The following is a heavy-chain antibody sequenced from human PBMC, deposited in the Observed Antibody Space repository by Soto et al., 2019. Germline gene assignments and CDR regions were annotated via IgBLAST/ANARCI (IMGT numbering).Heavy chain of an antibody. J-gene: IGHJ4*02. D-gene: IGHD6-13*01. V-gene: IGHV4-34*01. CDR1: GGSFSDYY. CDR2: INHSGTT. CDR3: ARVAWQRYSSSWDALDY. Sequence: SETLSLTCAVFGGSFSDYYWTWIRQPPGKGLEWIGEINHSGTTSYNPSLKSRLTISVDTSNNQFSLKLSSVTAADTAVYYCARVAWQRYSSSWDALDYWAQGTLVTVSS.